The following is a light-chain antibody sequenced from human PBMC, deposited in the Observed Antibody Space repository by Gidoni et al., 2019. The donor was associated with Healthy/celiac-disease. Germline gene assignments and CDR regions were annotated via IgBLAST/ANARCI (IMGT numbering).Light chain of an antibody. J-gene: IGKJ3*01. V-gene: IGKV1-9*01. CDR2: AAS. CDR3: HLGFT. CDR1: QGIRSY. Sequence: DIQFTQSPSFLSASVGERVTITCRASQGIRSYLTWYQQKPGKAPKLLIDAASTVQSGVPARFSGSGSGIEVTLTNSSLQPEDFATYYCHLGFTFGPGTKVDIK.